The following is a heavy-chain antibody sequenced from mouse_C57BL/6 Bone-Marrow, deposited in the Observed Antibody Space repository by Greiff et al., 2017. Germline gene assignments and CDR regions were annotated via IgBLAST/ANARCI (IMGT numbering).Heavy chain of an antibody. J-gene: IGHJ2*01. CDR1: GFTFSSYA. V-gene: IGHV5-4*01. CDR2: ISDGGSYT. Sequence: EVQVVESGGGLVKPGGSLKLSCAASGFTFSSYAMSWVRQTPEKRLEWVATISDGGSYTYYPDNVKGRFTISRDNAKNNLYLQMSHLKSEDTAMYYCAREGATVVAWDFDYWGQGTTLTVSS. CDR3: AREGATVVAWDFDY. D-gene: IGHD1-1*01.